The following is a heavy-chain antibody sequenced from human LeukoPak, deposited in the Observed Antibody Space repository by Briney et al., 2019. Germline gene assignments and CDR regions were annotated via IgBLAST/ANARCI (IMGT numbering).Heavy chain of an antibody. J-gene: IGHJ5*02. CDR2: ISYDGSDK. CDR1: GFTFSNSG. D-gene: IGHD5-24*01. CDR3: AKAPGRDGYNYGWFDP. Sequence: GGSLRLSCAGSGFTFSNSGMHWVRQAPGKGLEWVAVISYDGSDKHYTDSVKGRFTSSRDNSKNTLYLQMNSLRPEDTAVYYCAKAPGRDGYNYGWFDPWGQGTLVTVSS. V-gene: IGHV3-30*18.